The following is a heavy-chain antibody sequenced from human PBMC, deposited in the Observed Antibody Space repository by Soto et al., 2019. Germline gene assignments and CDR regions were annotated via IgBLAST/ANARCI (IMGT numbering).Heavy chain of an antibody. CDR1: GDSVTSSNW. J-gene: IGHJ5*02. CDR3: AKEDARGNWFDP. V-gene: IGHV4-4*02. CDR2: IYHSGST. Sequence: QVQLQESGPGLVEPSGTLSLPCAVSGDSVTSSNWWCWVRQPPGKGLEWIGEIYHSGSTNYNPSLKSRVTIAVDKSKNHFSLKLTSVTAADTAVYYCAKEDARGNWFDPWGQGTLVTVSS. D-gene: IGHD3-16*01.